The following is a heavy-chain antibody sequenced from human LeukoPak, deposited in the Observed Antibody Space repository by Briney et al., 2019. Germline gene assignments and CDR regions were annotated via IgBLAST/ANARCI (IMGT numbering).Heavy chain of an antibody. CDR3: ARRVRIAAPFNP. D-gene: IGHD6-13*01. CDR1: GDSLSGYY. Sequence: PSETLSLTCAVYGDSLSGYYWSWIRQPPGKGLEWIGEINHSGSTNYNPSLKSRVTVSVDTSKNQFSLKLTSVTAADTSVYYCARRVRIAAPFNPWGQGTLVIVSS. V-gene: IGHV4-34*01. CDR2: INHSGST. J-gene: IGHJ5*02.